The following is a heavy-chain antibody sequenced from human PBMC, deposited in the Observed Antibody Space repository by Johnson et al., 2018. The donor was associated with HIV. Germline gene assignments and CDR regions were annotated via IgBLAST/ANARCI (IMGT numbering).Heavy chain of an antibody. CDR2: ISFEGSNK. CDR1: GFTFSSYA. J-gene: IGHJ3*02. Sequence: QVQLVESGGGVVQPGGSLRLSCAASGFTFSSYAMHWVRQAPGKGLEWVAVISFEGSNKFYEASVKGGFTISRDNFKNTLYLQMDSLRAEDTAVYFCAREMVAAKDAFDIWGQGTMVTVSS. D-gene: IGHD2-15*01. V-gene: IGHV3-30*04. CDR3: AREMVAAKDAFDI.